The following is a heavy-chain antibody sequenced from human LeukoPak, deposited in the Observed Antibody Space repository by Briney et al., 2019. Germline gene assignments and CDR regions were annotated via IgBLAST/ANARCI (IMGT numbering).Heavy chain of an antibody. D-gene: IGHD6-19*01. V-gene: IGHV3-23*01. CDR2: ISGSGGST. Sequence: GGSLRLSCAASGFTFSSYAVSWVRQAPGKGLEWVSAISGSGGSTYCADSVKGRFTISRDNSKNTLYLQMNSLRAEDTAVYYCAKASGDSGWYGDYYFDYWGQGTLVTVSS. J-gene: IGHJ4*02. CDR1: GFTFSSYA. CDR3: AKASGDSGWYGDYYFDY.